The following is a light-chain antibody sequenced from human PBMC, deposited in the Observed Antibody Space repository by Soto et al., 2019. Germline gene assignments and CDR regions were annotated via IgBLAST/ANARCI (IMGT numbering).Light chain of an antibody. Sequence: QSVLTQPPSASASLGASVTLTCTLSSGYSNYKVDWYHQRPGKGPRFVMRVGTGGIVGSKGDGIPDRFSVLGSGLNRYLTIKNIQEEDESDYHCGADHGSGSNFVYVFGTGTKVTVL. CDR1: SGYSNYK. CDR2: VGTGGIVG. V-gene: IGLV9-49*01. J-gene: IGLJ1*01. CDR3: GADHGSGSNFVYV.